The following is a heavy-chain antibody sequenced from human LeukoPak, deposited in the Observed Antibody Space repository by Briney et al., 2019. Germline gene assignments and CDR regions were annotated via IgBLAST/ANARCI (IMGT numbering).Heavy chain of an antibody. CDR3: ARETTYYYDSSGYYEFDY. Sequence: SETLSLTCTVSGGSISSSSYYWGWIRQPPGKGLEWIGSIYYSGSTYYNPSLKSRDTISVDTSKNQFSLRLSSVTAADTAVYYCARETTYYYDSSGYYEFDYWGQGTLVTVSS. D-gene: IGHD3-22*01. CDR2: IYYSGST. CDR1: GGSISSSSYY. J-gene: IGHJ4*02. V-gene: IGHV4-39*02.